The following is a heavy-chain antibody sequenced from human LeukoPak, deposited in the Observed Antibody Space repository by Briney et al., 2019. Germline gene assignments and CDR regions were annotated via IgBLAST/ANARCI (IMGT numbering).Heavy chain of an antibody. D-gene: IGHD2-15*01. J-gene: IGHJ4*02. CDR2: ISTGGST. CDR3: ASASCSGSSCYSGYFDY. Sequence: GGSLRLSCVASGLTVSRHYMTWVRQAPGKGLEWLSVISTGGSTYYADSVRDRFIISRDNSKNTLYLQMNSLRAEDTAVYYCASASCSGSSCYSGYFDYWGQGTLVTVSS. CDR1: GLTVSRHY. V-gene: IGHV3-53*01.